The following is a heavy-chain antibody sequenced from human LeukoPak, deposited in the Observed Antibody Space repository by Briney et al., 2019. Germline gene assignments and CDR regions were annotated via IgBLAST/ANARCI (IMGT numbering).Heavy chain of an antibody. D-gene: IGHD1-26*01. V-gene: IGHV3-64*01. J-gene: IGHJ4*02. CDR2: ISSDGGGT. CDR3: ARSNGIVGATTFDY. CDR1: GFTFSSFS. Sequence: GGSLRLSCAASGFTFSSFSMHWVRQAPGKGLEYISAISSDGGGTYYANSVKGRFTISRDNSKITLYLQMGSLRAEDMAVYYCARSNGIVGATTFDYWGQGTLVTVSS.